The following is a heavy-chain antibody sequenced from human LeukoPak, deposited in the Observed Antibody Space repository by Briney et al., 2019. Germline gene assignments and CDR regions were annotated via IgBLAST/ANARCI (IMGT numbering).Heavy chain of an antibody. CDR1: GYTFTGYY. CDR3: ARRYDFWSGYPTAFDY. CDR2: INPNTGGT. Sequence: ASVKVSCKASGYTFTGYYMYWVRQAPGQGLEWMGFINPNTGGTIYAQKFQARVTMTRDTSISTAYMELRGLISDDTAVYYCARRYDFWSGYPTAFDYWGQGTLVTASS. V-gene: IGHV1-2*02. D-gene: IGHD3-3*01. J-gene: IGHJ4*02.